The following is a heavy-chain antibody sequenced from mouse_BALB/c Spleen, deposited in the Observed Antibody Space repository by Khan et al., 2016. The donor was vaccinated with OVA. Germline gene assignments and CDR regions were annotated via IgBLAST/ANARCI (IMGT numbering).Heavy chain of an antibody. Sequence: QVQLKESGPEPVRPGASVKISCKGSGYTFADSGMHWVRQSHAKSLEWIGVISTYYGNIKYNQKFEGRATMTVDKSSSTAYMELARLTSEDSAVYLCTRDRISEFAYGGQGTLVTVSA. CDR2: ISTYYGNI. V-gene: IGHV1S137*01. CDR3: TRDRISEFAY. J-gene: IGHJ3*01. CDR1: GYTFADSG.